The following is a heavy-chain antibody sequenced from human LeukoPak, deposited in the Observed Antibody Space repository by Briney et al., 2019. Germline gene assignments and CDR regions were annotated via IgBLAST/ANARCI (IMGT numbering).Heavy chain of an antibody. CDR3: ARGYCSSGSCYSGELGYMDV. Sequence: SETLSLTCAVYGGSFSGYYWNWIRQHRAKGLEWIGYIYFSGGTYYNPSLKSRVTISEDTSKNQFSLRLSSVTAADTAVYYCARGYCSSGSCYSGELGYMDVWGKGTTVTVSS. CDR2: IYFSGGT. CDR1: GGSFSGYY. J-gene: IGHJ6*03. D-gene: IGHD2-15*01. V-gene: IGHV4-31*11.